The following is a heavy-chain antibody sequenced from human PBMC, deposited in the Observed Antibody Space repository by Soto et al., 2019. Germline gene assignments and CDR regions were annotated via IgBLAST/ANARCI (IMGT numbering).Heavy chain of an antibody. Sequence: QVQLVQSGTEVKKPGSSVKVSCKASGGTLSNNAISWVRQAPGQGLEWMGGIIPLSATTNYAQKFQGRVTITADRSTSTAYMELTRLTSEDTAVYYCARGVDARGIVVVPAANTWYYGMDVWGQGTTVTVSS. CDR3: ARGVDARGIVVVPAANTWYYGMDV. J-gene: IGHJ6*02. CDR2: IIPLSATT. CDR1: GGTLSNNA. D-gene: IGHD2-2*01. V-gene: IGHV1-69*06.